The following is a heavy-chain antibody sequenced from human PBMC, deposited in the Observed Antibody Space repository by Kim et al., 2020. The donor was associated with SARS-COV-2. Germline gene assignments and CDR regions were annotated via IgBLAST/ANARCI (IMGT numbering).Heavy chain of an antibody. J-gene: IGHJ2*01. CDR3: ASVTMVRGVMSGWYFDL. D-gene: IGHD3-10*01. Sequence: SETLSLTCTVSGGSISSYYWSWIRQPPGKGLEWIGYIYYSGSTNYNPSLKSRVTISVDTSKNQFSLKLSSVTAADTAVYYCASVTMVRGVMSGWYFDLWGRGTLVTVSS. CDR2: IYYSGST. V-gene: IGHV4-59*13. CDR1: GGSISSYY.